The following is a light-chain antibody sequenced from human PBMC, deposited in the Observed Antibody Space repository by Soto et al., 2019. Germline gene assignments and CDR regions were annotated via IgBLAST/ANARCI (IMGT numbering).Light chain of an antibody. V-gene: IGKV3-11*01. Sequence: EIVMTHSPATLSVSPGERATLSCRASQSVSNYLAWYQQKPGQAPRLLIYDASNRATGIPARFSGSGSGTDLTLTISSLEPEDFAVYYCLQRSNWWTFGQGTKVDIK. J-gene: IGKJ1*01. CDR1: QSVSNY. CDR3: LQRSNWWT. CDR2: DAS.